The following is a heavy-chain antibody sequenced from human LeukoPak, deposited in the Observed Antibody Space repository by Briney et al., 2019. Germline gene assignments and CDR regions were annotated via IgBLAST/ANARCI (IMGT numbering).Heavy chain of an antibody. CDR3: AKARLYTLGSYYIFDY. CDR1: GFTFSSYA. Sequence: GGSLRLSCAASGFTFSSYAMSWVRQAPGKGLEWVSAISGSGGSTYYADSVKGRFTISRDNSKNTLYLQMNSLRAEDTAVYYCAKARLYTLGSYYIFDYWGQGTLVTVSS. D-gene: IGHD3-10*01. V-gene: IGHV3-23*01. J-gene: IGHJ4*02. CDR2: ISGSGGST.